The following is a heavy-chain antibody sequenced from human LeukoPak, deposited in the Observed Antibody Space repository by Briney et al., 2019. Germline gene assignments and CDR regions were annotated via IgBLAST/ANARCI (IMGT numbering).Heavy chain of an antibody. J-gene: IGHJ4*02. Sequence: GGSLRLSCAASGFIFSNYYMGWVRQAPGKGLEWVANIQEDGSATYYVDSVKGRFTISRDNAKNSLDLQMNSLRAEDTAVYFCARRKEVQTTFDCWGQGTLVAVSS. CDR3: ARRKEVQTTFDC. V-gene: IGHV3-7*01. D-gene: IGHD1-14*01. CDR1: GFIFSNYY. CDR2: IQEDGSAT.